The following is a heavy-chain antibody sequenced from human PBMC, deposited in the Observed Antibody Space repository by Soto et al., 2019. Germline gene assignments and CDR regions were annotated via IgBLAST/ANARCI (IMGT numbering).Heavy chain of an antibody. D-gene: IGHD4-17*01. CDR1: GGSISSGGYY. V-gene: IGHV4-31*03. CDR3: ARDQWDYENFYGLDV. Sequence: QVQLQESGPGLVKPSQTLSLTCTVSGGSISSGGYYWSWIRQRPGKGLEWIGYIYYSGSTYYNPSLKSRATISVDMSNNQFSLRLSSVTAADTAVYYCARDQWDYENFYGLDVWGQGTTVTVSS. CDR2: IYYSGST. J-gene: IGHJ6*02.